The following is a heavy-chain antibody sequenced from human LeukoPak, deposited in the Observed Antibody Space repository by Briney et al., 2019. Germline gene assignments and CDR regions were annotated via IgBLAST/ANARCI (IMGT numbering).Heavy chain of an antibody. V-gene: IGHV3-48*03. CDR1: ELTFKNYE. Sequence: GGSLRLSCTASELTFKNYEMNWVRQAPGKGLEWVSYISSSGSNIDCADSVKGRFTVSRDNAKKSMYLQMNSLRAEDTAVYYCARLGHFNRYDYLYHMDVWGKGTTVAVSS. CDR3: ARLGHFNRYDYLYHMDV. J-gene: IGHJ6*03. D-gene: IGHD2/OR15-2a*01. CDR2: ISSSGSNI.